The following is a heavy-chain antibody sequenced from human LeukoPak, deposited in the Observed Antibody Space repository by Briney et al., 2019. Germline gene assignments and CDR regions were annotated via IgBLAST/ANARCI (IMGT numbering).Heavy chain of an antibody. J-gene: IGHJ4*02. CDR3: AKETWELLDGGVMYFDY. V-gene: IGHV3-23*01. Sequence: GGSLRLSCAASGFTFSSYAMSWVRQAPGKGLEWVSAISGSGGSTYYADSVKGRFTISRDNSKNTLYLQMNSLRAEDTAVYYCAKETWELLDGGVMYFDYWGQGTLVTVSS. CDR2: ISGSGGST. D-gene: IGHD1-26*01. CDR1: GFTFSSYA.